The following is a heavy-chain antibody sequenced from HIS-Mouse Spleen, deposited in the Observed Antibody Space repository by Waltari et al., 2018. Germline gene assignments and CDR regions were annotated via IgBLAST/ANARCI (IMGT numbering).Heavy chain of an antibody. Sequence: QLQLQESGPGLVKPSETLSLTCTVSGGSISSSSYYCGWIRQPPGKGLEWIGSIYYRGSTYYNPSLKSRVTISVDTSKNQFSLKLSSVTAADTAVYYCAREIPYSSSWYDWYFDLWGRGTLVTVSS. V-gene: IGHV4-39*07. CDR1: GGSISSSSYY. J-gene: IGHJ2*01. CDR3: AREIPYSSSWYDWYFDL. D-gene: IGHD6-13*01. CDR2: IYYRGST.